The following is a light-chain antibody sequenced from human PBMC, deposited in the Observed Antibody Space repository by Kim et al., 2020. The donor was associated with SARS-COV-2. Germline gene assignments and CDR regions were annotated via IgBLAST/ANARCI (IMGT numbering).Light chain of an antibody. Sequence: QSALTQPASVSGSPGQSITISCTGTSSDVGGYNYVSWYQQHPGKAPKLMIYDVSKRPSGVSNRFSGSKSGNTASLTISGLQAEDEADYYCSSYTSSNTYVFVTGTKVTVL. J-gene: IGLJ1*01. V-gene: IGLV2-14*01. CDR1: SSDVGGYNY. CDR2: DVS. CDR3: SSYTSSNTYV.